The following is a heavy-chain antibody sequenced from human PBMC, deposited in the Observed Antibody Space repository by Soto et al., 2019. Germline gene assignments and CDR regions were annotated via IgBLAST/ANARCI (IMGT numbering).Heavy chain of an antibody. CDR3: ARRFLEWLPNNWFDP. V-gene: IGHV4-30-4*01. D-gene: IGHD3-3*01. J-gene: IGHJ5*02. Sequence: QVQLQESGPGLVKPSQTLSLTCTVSGGSISSGDYYWSWIRQPPGKGLEWIGYIYYSGSTYYNPSLKSRVTISVDTSKNQCSLKLSSVTAADTAVYYCARRFLEWLPNNWFDPWGQGTLVTVSS. CDR2: IYYSGST. CDR1: GGSISSGDYY.